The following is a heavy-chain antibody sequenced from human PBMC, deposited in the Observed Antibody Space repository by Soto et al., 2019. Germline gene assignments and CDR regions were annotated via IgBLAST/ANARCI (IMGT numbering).Heavy chain of an antibody. J-gene: IGHJ4*02. V-gene: IGHV4-59*01. D-gene: IGHD3-10*01. CDR1: GGSISSYY. Sequence: QVQLQESGPGLVKPSETLSLTCTVSGGSISSYYWSWIRQPPGKGLEWIGYIYYSGSTNYNPSLKSRVTISVDTSKNQFSLKLSSVTAADTAVYYCARITGYYGSGSYYNYYFDYWGQGTLVTVSS. CDR3: ARITGYYGSGSYYNYYFDY. CDR2: IYYSGST.